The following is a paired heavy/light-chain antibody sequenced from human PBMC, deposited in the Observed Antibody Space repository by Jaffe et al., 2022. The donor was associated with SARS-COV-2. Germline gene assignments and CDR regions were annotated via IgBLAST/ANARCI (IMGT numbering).Light chain of an antibody. CDR3: CSYATYSTFV. Sequence: QSALTQPASVSGSPGQSITISCTGTSSDVGSFNLVSWYQQHPGKAPQLMIYEGSKRPSGVSNRFSGSKSGNTASLTISGLQAEDEADYYCCSYATYSTFVFGTGTKVTVL. V-gene: IGLV2-23*01. CDR2: EGS. J-gene: IGLJ1*01. CDR1: SSDVGSFNL.
Heavy chain of an antibody. CDR2: IYSGDRT. D-gene: IGHD6-19*01. CDR1: GFTVSSNY. Sequence: EVQLVESGGGLIQPGGSLRLSCTASGFTVSSNYMTWVRQAPGKGLEWVSIIYSGDRTDYADSVKGRFTISRDNSKSTLYLQMNSLRAEDTAVYFCAGSRDMAVATLDYWGQGTLVTVSS. J-gene: IGHJ4*02. V-gene: IGHV3-53*01. CDR3: AGSRDMAVATLDY.